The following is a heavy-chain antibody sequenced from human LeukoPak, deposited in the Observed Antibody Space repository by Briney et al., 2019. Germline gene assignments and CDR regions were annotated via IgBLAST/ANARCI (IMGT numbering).Heavy chain of an antibody. V-gene: IGHV3-23*01. D-gene: IGHD3-22*01. J-gene: IGHJ4*02. Sequence: GGSLRLSCAASGFSFSGYSMSWVRQAPGKGLEWVSAIKSGGGTYYADSVKGRYTISRDNSKNTVYLEMNSLRGEDTAIYYCVNRYDKSGYDFDYWGQGTLVTVSS. CDR2: IKSGGGT. CDR3: VNRYDKSGYDFDY. CDR1: GFSFSGYS.